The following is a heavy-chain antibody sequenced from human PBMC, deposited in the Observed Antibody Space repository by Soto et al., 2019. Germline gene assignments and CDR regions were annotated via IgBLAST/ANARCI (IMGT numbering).Heavy chain of an antibody. CDR2: IYHSGST. CDR1: GGSISSGGYS. Sequence: SETLSLTCAVSGGSISSGGYSWSWIRQPPGKGLEWIGYIYHSGSTYYNPSLKSRVTISVDTPKNQFSLKLSSVTAADTAVYYCARATIVLVPAAMVSHWFDPWGQGTLVTVSS. V-gene: IGHV4-30-2*05. D-gene: IGHD2-2*01. J-gene: IGHJ5*02. CDR3: ARATIVLVPAAMVSHWFDP.